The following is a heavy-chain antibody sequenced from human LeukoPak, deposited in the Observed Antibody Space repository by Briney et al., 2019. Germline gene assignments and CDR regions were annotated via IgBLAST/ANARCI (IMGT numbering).Heavy chain of an antibody. CDR2: ISSEGSSI. Sequence: PGGSLRLSCAASGFTFSSYWMHWVRHAPGKGLVWVSRISSEGSSISYADSVKGRFTISRDNAKNTLYLQMNSLRAEDTAVYYCARDFPSGYYYDSSGYYYRGSSPRDAFDIWGQGTMVTVSS. J-gene: IGHJ3*02. V-gene: IGHV3-74*01. CDR3: ARDFPSGYYYDSSGYYYRGSSPRDAFDI. CDR1: GFTFSSYW. D-gene: IGHD3-22*01.